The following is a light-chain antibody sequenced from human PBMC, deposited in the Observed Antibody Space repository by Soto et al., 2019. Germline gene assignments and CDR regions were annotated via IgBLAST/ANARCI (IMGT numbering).Light chain of an antibody. CDR1: QSVAKSF. J-gene: IGKJ5*01. CDR3: QQYASSPNT. V-gene: IGKV3-20*01. CDR2: DAS. Sequence: EIVLTQSAGTLSLSPGERATLSCRASQSVAKSFIAWYQQTPGQAPRLLISDASRRATGTPDRFSGSGSGTDFTLTISRLEPEDFAVYYCQQYASSPNTFGQGTRLEIK.